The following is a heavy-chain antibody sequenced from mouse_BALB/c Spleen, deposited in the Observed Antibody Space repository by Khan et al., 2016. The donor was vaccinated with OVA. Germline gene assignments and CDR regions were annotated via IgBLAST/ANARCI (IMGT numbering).Heavy chain of an antibody. CDR3: ASLSSTSWFAY. V-gene: IGHV1S135*01. J-gene: IGHJ3*01. Sequence: VQLQQSGPELMKPGASVKISCKASGYSFSTYYIHWVTRSHGKTLEWIGYIDPFNGGTNYNQKFKGKATLTVDKSSSTAYMHLTSLTSEDSAVYYCASLSSTSWFAYWGQGTLVTVSA. CDR2: IDPFNGGT. D-gene: IGHD1-1*01. CDR1: GYSFSTYY.